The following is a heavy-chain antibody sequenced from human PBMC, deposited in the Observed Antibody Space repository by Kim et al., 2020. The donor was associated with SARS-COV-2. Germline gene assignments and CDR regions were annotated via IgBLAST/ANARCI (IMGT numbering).Heavy chain of an antibody. CDR1: GFTVSSDY. D-gene: IGHD3-10*01. V-gene: IGHV3-53*01. CDR3: ARVMYVMGSYYGY. Sequence: GGSLILSCAASGFTVSSDYMSWVRQAPGKGLEWVSVIYRGGNTYYADSVKGRFTISRDNSKNTLYLQMNSLRAEDTAVYYCARVMYVMGSYYGYWGQGTL. CDR2: IYRGGNT. J-gene: IGHJ4*02.